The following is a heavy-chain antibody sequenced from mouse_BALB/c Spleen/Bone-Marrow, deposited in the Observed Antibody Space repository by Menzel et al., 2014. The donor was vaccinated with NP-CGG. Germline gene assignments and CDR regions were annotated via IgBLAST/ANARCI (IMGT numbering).Heavy chain of an antibody. CDR2: IYPSDNYT. J-gene: IGHJ2*01. CDR3: TRTYEYFDY. Sequence: VKLMESGAELVRPGASVKLSCKTSGYTFTSYWINWVKQRLGQGLEWIGNIYPSDNYTNYNQKFKDKATLTVDISSTTAYMQLSSPTSEDSAAYYCTRTYEYFDYWGQGTTLTVSS. V-gene: IGHV1-69*02. CDR1: GYTFTSYW. D-gene: IGHD2-3*01.